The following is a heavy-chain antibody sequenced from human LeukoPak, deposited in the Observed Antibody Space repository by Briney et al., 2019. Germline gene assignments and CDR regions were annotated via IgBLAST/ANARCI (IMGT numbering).Heavy chain of an antibody. CDR3: ARSEMADY. Sequence: GASVKVSCKAPGGTFSSPGISWVRQAPGQGLEWMGWINPDSGATNYAQRFQGRVTMTRDTSISTAYMELSRLRSDDTALYYCARSEMADYWGQGTLVTVSS. CDR2: INPDSGAT. V-gene: IGHV1-2*02. J-gene: IGHJ4*02. CDR1: GGTFSSPG. D-gene: IGHD1-14*01.